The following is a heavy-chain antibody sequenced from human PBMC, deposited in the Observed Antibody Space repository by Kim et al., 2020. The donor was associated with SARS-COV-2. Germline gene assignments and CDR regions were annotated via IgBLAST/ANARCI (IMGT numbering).Heavy chain of an antibody. CDR3: ARADQPYDAFDI. Sequence: PPPQSGVTLSVNTSKNQFSLRLSSVTAADTAVYYCARADQPYDAFDIWGQGTMVTVSS. V-gene: IGHV4-59*01. J-gene: IGHJ3*02.